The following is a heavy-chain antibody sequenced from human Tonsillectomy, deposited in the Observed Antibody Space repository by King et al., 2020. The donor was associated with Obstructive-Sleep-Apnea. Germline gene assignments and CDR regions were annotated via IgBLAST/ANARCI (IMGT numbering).Heavy chain of an antibody. CDR1: GGSISSYY. J-gene: IGHJ4*01. V-gene: IGHV4-59*01. D-gene: IGHD3-9*01. Sequence: QLQESGPGLVKPSETLSLTCTVSGGSISSYYWSWIRQPPGKGLEWIGYIYYSGSTNYNTSLKSRVTVSLDTSRNQFSLKLSSVTAADTAVYYCARTARSYDILTGPYYFDYWGQGTLVTVSS. CDR2: IYYSGST. CDR3: ARTARSYDILTGPYYFDY.